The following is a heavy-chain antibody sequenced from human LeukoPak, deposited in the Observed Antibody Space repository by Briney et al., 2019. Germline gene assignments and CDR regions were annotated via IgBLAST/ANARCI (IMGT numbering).Heavy chain of an antibody. CDR3: ASGPSYSGSNEYFDS. J-gene: IGHJ4*02. CDR1: GYTFSSYT. Sequence: SVKVSCKASGYTFSSYTMNWVRQAPGQGLEWMGWINTNTGNPTYAQDYTGRFVFSLDTSVSTTYLQISRVKAEDTAVYYCASGPSYSGSNEYFDSWGQGTLVTVSS. V-gene: IGHV7-4-1*02. CDR2: INTNTGNP. D-gene: IGHD1-26*01.